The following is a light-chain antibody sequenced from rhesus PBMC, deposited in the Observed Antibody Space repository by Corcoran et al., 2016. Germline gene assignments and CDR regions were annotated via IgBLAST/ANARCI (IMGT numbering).Light chain of an antibody. J-gene: IGKJ1*01. V-gene: IGKV1-21*01. CDR2: KAS. CDR1: QGISSW. CDR3: QQYNSAPRT. Sequence: DIQMTQSPSSLSASVGDRVTITCRASQGISSWLAWYQQKPGKAPKLLIYKASNLQSGDPSRSSGTGSGTEFTLTISSLQPEDFATYYCQQYNSAPRTFGQGTKVEIK.